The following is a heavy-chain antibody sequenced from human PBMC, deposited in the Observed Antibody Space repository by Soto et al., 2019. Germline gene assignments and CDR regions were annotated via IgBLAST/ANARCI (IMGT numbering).Heavy chain of an antibody. J-gene: IGHJ5*01. CDR2: INPKSGDT. D-gene: IGHD1-1*01. Sequence: QVQLVQSGTEVKKPGASVTVSCKSSGYTFTDFYLHWLRQAPGQGLEWVGWINPKSGDTKSSQRFQGRVTRSRETSVSTAYIDLTSLTSDDTAIYYCATGTNGTTGWYHPWGQGTRVTVSS. V-gene: IGHV1-2*02. CDR3: ATGTNGTTGWYHP. CDR1: GYTFTDFY.